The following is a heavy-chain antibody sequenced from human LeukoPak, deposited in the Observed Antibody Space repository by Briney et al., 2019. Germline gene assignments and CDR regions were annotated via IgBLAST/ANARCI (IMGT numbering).Heavy chain of an antibody. Sequence: ASVTDSCKASGYTFTSYAMHWVRQAPGQRLEWMGWIYAVNGNTKYLQKFHGRVTIPRDTSASTAYMELSSLRSEDAAVYDCARGTVTTLSYWGQGTLVTVSS. CDR3: ARGTVTTLSY. CDR2: IYAVNGNT. V-gene: IGHV1-3*01. J-gene: IGHJ4*02. CDR1: GYTFTSYA. D-gene: IGHD4-17*01.